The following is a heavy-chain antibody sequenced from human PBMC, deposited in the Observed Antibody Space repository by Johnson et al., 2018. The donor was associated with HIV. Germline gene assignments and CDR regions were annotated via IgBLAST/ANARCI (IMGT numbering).Heavy chain of an antibody. CDR1: GFTFSNYG. CDR3: ARIGI. J-gene: IGHJ3*02. Sequence: QVQLVESGGGVVQPGRSLKLSCAASGFTFSNYGMHWIRQAPGRGLEWVAVIWYDASKTYYADSVKGRFTISRDNSKSTLYLQMNSLRAEDTAVYYCARIGIWGQGTMVTVSS. V-gene: IGHV3-33*01. CDR2: IWYDASKT.